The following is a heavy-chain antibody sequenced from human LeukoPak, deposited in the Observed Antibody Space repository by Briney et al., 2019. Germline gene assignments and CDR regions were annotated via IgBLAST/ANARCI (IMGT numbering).Heavy chain of an antibody. CDR3: ARQALIYGDYGSFGY. Sequence: GESLKISCKGSGDSFTSYWIGWVRQMPGKGLEWMGIIYPGDSDTRYSPSFQGQVTISADKSISTAYLQWSSLKASDTAMYYCARQALIYGDYGSFGYWGQGTLVTVSS. CDR1: GDSFTSYW. D-gene: IGHD4-17*01. V-gene: IGHV5-51*01. CDR2: IYPGDSDT. J-gene: IGHJ4*02.